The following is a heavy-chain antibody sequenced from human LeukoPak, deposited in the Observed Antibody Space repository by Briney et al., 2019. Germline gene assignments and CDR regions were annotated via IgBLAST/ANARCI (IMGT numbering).Heavy chain of an antibody. CDR2: ISAYNGNT. CDR3: ARDRWHDYGDYVAPVYFDY. CDR1: GYTFTSYG. D-gene: IGHD4-17*01. Sequence: ASVKVSCKASGYTFTSYGISWVRQAPGQGLEWMGWISAYNGNTNYAQKLQGRVTMTTDTSTSTAYMELSSLRSEDTAVYYCARDRWHDYGDYVAPVYFDYWGQGTLVTVSS. J-gene: IGHJ4*02. V-gene: IGHV1-18*01.